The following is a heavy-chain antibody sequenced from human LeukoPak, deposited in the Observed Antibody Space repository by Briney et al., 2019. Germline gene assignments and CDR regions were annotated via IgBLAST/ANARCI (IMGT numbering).Heavy chain of an antibody. CDR2: IYSTGSI. V-gene: IGHV4-4*07. CDR3: ARGIAAAPERAFDI. J-gene: IGHJ3*02. D-gene: IGHD6-13*01. CDR1: GGSISYYY. Sequence: SETLSLTCSVSGGSISYYYWSCIRQSAGKGLEWIGRIYSTGSIDYNPSLKSRVTMSVDTSKNQFSLKMTSVTAADTAVYYCARGIAAAPERAFDIWGQGTMVTVSS.